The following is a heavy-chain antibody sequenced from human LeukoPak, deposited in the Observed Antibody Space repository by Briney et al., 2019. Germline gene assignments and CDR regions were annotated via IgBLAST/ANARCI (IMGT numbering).Heavy chain of an antibody. CDR1: GYTFTGYY. CDR2: INPNSGDT. J-gene: IGHJ5*01. V-gene: IGHV1-2*02. D-gene: IGHD2/OR15-2a*01. CDR3: ARDRIVIGPTPRRNWFAP. Sequence: GSVKIIPKASGYTFTGYYIHWVRQAPGQGLEWMGWINPNSGDTNYAQTFQGRVTMTRDTSISTAYMELSSLRSDDTAVYYCARDRIVIGPTPRRNWFAPWGRGSLVTVSS.